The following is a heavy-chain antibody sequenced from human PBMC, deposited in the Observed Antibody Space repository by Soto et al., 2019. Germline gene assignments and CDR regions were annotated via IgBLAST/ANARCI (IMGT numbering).Heavy chain of an antibody. CDR1: GGSISSNY. V-gene: IGHV4-59*06. J-gene: IGHJ1*01. Sequence: PSETLSLTCTVSGGSISSNYWSWIRQHPGKGLEWIGYIYYSGSTYYNPSLKSRVTISVDTSKNQFSLKLSSVTAADTAVYYCAIYDSSGSRGFQHWGQGTLVTVSS. CDR2: IYYSGST. D-gene: IGHD3-22*01. CDR3: AIYDSSGSRGFQH.